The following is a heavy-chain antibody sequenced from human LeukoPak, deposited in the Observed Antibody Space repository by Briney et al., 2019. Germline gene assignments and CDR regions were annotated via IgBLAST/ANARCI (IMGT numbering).Heavy chain of an antibody. Sequence: ASVKVSCKASGYTFTHYGISWVRQAPGQGLAWMGWISRNNDYTVYAQTFQDRVTLTTDTSTSTTYMELRSLISDDTAVYYCARDEDYQLLDPWGQGTLVTVSS. CDR1: GYTFTHYG. D-gene: IGHD2-15*01. V-gene: IGHV1-18*01. CDR2: ISRNNDYT. J-gene: IGHJ5*02. CDR3: ARDEDYQLLDP.